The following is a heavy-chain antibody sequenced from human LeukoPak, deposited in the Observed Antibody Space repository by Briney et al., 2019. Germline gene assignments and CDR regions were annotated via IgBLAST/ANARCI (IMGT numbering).Heavy chain of an antibody. D-gene: IGHD1-26*01. Sequence: PGGSLRHSCAASGFTFSSYSMNWVRQAPGKGLEWVSYISSSSSTIYYADSVKGRFTISRDNAKNSLYLQMNSLRAEDTAVYYCARGGSYYYYYGMDVWGQGTTVTVSS. V-gene: IGHV3-48*01. CDR2: ISSSSSTI. J-gene: IGHJ6*02. CDR1: GFTFSSYS. CDR3: ARGGSYYYYYGMDV.